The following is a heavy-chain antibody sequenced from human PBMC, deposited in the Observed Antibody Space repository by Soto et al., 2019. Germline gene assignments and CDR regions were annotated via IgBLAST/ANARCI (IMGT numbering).Heavy chain of an antibody. CDR1: GFTFSSYA. J-gene: IGHJ4*02. Sequence: QVQLVESGGGVVQPGRFLGLSCSSSGFTFSSYAMQWVRQAPGKGLEWVAVISYDGSNKYYADSVKGRFTISRDNSKNTLYLQMNSLRAEDTAVYYCARPDYGSGSYPDYWGQGTLVTVSS. CDR3: ARPDYGSGSYPDY. CDR2: ISYDGSNK. V-gene: IGHV3-30-3*01. D-gene: IGHD3-10*01.